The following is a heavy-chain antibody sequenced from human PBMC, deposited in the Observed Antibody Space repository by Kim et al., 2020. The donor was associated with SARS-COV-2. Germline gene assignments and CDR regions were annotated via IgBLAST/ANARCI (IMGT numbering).Heavy chain of an antibody. Sequence: GGSLRLSCAASGFTFSSYWMSWVRQAPGKGLEWVANIKQDGSEKYYVDSVKGRFTISRDNAKNSLYLQMNSLRAEDTAVYYCARRDGYNFLVRHYFDYWGQGTLVTVSS. J-gene: IGHJ4*02. D-gene: IGHD5-12*01. CDR1: GFTFSSYW. CDR2: IKQDGSEK. V-gene: IGHV3-7*01. CDR3: ARRDGYNFLVRHYFDY.